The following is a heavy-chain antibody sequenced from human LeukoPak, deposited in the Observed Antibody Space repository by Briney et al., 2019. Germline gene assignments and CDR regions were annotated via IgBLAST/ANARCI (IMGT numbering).Heavy chain of an antibody. D-gene: IGHD3-3*01. CDR1: GFTFSSYS. V-gene: IGHV3-21*01. Sequence: GGSLRVSCAASGFTFSSYSMNWVRQAPGKGLEWVSSISISSSYIYYADAVKRRFTISRDNAKNSLYLQMNSLRAEDTAVYYCAREPQQFLEWLFDASPDYYYYMDVWGKGTTVTVSS. J-gene: IGHJ6*03. CDR3: AREPQQFLEWLFDASPDYYYYMDV. CDR2: ISISSSYI.